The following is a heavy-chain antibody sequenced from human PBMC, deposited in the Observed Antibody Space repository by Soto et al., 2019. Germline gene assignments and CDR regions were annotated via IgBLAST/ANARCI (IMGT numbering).Heavy chain of an antibody. CDR3: ATNRDHYYYYYGMDV. J-gene: IGHJ6*02. CDR2: IYYSGST. V-gene: IGHV4-59*01. CDR1: GGSIRSFY. Sequence: SGTLSPTFTVSGGSIRSFYWSWIRQPPGKGLEWIGYIYYSGSTNYNPSLKSRVTISVDTSKNQLSLKLSSVTAADTAVYYCATNRDHYYYYYGMDVWGQGTTVTVSS.